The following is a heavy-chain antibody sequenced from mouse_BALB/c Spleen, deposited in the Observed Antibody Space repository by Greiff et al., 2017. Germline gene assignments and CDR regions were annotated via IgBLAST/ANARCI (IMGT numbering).Heavy chain of an antibody. CDR3: ARSSYDYFDY. CDR2: ISYSGST. J-gene: IGHJ2*01. D-gene: IGHD1-1*01. CDR1: GYSITSDYA. Sequence: EVKLVESGPGLVKPSQSLSLTCTVTGYSITSDYAWNWIRQFPGNKLEWMGYISYSGSTSYNPSLKSRISITRDSSKNQFFLQLNSVTTEDTATYYCARSSYDYFDYWGQGTTLTVSS. V-gene: IGHV3-2*02.